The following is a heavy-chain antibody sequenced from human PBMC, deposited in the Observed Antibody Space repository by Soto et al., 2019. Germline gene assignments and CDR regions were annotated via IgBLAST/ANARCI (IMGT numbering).Heavy chain of an antibody. CDR3: ATAVGFGAVDADY. Sequence: QLQLQESGSGLVKPSQTLSLTCAVSGGSISSGGYSWSWIRQPPGKGLEWIGYIYHSGSTYYNPSLKSRVTISLDRSKNQFSLKLSSVTAADTAVYYCATAVGFGAVDADYWGQGTLVTVSS. CDR2: IYHSGST. V-gene: IGHV4-30-2*01. D-gene: IGHD6-19*01. J-gene: IGHJ4*02. CDR1: GGSISSGGYS.